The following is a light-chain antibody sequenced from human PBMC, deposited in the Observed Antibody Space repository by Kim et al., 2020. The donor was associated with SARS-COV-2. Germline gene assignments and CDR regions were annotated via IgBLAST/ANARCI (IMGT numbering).Light chain of an antibody. V-gene: IGLV2-14*03. CDR3: ISYTTTSTLVV. Sequence: QSITISCTGTSSDVGGYNYVSWYQQHPGKAPKLMIYDVSIRPSGVSNRFSGSKSGNTASLTISGLQAEDEADYYCISYTTTSTLVVFGGGTQLTVL. J-gene: IGLJ2*01. CDR1: SSDVGGYNY. CDR2: DVS.